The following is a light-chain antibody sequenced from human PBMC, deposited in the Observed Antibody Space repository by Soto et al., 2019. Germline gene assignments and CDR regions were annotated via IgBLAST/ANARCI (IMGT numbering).Light chain of an antibody. CDR1: SSDVGGYNY. CDR2: DVS. Sequence: QSALTQPRSVSGSPGQSVTISCTGTSSDVGGYNYVSWYQQHPGKAPKLMIYDVSERPSGVPDRFSGSKSGNTASLTISGLQAEDEADYYCCLYAVTFYVFGTGTKLTVL. J-gene: IGLJ1*01. V-gene: IGLV2-11*01. CDR3: CLYAVTFYV.